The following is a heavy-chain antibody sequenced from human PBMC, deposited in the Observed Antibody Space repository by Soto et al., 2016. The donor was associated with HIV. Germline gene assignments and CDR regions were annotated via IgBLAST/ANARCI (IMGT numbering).Heavy chain of an antibody. CDR1: GYTFTGYY. J-gene: IGHJ3*02. D-gene: IGHD3-10*01. V-gene: IGHV1-2*02. Sequence: QVQLVQSGAEVKKPGASVKVSCKASGYTFTGYYMHWVRQAPGQGLEWMGWINPNSGGTNPAQKFQGRVTLTGDTSINTAYMELGRLRSDDTAVYYCARGSGSKYDAFDIWGLGTMVTVSS. CDR3: ARGSGSKYDAFDI. CDR2: INPNSGGT.